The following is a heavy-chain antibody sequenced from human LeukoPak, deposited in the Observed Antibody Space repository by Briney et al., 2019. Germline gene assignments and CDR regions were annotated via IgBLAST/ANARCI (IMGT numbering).Heavy chain of an antibody. CDR1: GGSISSSSYY. Sequence: SETLSLTCTVSGGSISSSSYYWGWIRQPPGKGLEWIGSIYYSGSTYYNPSLKSRVTISVDTSKNQFSLRLSSVTAADTAVYYCAKTWIPGRWFDPWGQGTLVTVSS. J-gene: IGHJ5*02. CDR2: IYYSGST. V-gene: IGHV4-39*07. CDR3: AKTWIPGRWFDP. D-gene: IGHD2-2*03.